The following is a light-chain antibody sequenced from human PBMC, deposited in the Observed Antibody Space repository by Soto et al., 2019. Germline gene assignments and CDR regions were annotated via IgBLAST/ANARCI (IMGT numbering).Light chain of an antibody. Sequence: QSVLTQPPSASASLGASVTLTCTLSSGYSNYKVDWYQQRPGKGPRFVMRVGTGGIVGSKGDGIPDRFSVLGSGLNRYLTIQNIQEEDDSDYRWGADHRSGSNFVYVVVGGGTQLTVL. CDR3: GADHRSGSNFVYVV. J-gene: IGLJ2*01. V-gene: IGLV9-49*01. CDR1: SGYSNYK. CDR2: VGTGGIVG.